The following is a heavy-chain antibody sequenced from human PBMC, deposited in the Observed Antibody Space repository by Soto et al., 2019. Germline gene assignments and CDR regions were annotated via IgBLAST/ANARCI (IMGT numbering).Heavy chain of an antibody. D-gene: IGHD3-10*01. V-gene: IGHV3-30*18. CDR2: ISYDGSNK. Sequence: GSLRLSCAASGFAFSSYGMHWVRQAPGKGLEWVAVISYDGSNKYYADSVKGRFTISRDNSKNTLYLQMNSLRAEDTAVYYCAKDEGSGSFYVTGDYWGQGPLVTVSS. J-gene: IGHJ4*02. CDR3: AKDEGSGSFYVTGDY. CDR1: GFAFSSYG.